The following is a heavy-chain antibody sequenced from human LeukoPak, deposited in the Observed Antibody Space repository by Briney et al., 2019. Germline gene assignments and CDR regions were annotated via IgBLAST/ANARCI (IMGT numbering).Heavy chain of an antibody. Sequence: PGGSLRLSCAASGFTFSNAWMSWVRQAPGKGLEWVGRIKSKTDGGTTDYAAPVKDRFTISRDDSKNTLYLQMNSLKTEDTAVYYCTTDPPPSIVVVPAAMQYYYGMDVWGQGTTVTVSS. CDR1: GFTFSNAW. D-gene: IGHD2-2*01. V-gene: IGHV3-15*01. J-gene: IGHJ6*02. CDR2: IKSKTDGGTT. CDR3: TTDPPPSIVVVPAAMQYYYGMDV.